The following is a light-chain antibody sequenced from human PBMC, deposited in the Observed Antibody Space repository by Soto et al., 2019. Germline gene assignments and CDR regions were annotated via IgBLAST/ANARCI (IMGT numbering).Light chain of an antibody. Sequence: EIVLTQSPGTLSLSPGERATLSCRASQSVSNNYLAWYQQKPGQAPRLLIYGASNRATGIPDRFSGSGSGADFTLTISGLEPEDVALYYCQQHINWPLALGGGTKVDIK. V-gene: IGKV3D-20*02. CDR1: QSVSNNY. J-gene: IGKJ4*01. CDR2: GAS. CDR3: QQHINWPLA.